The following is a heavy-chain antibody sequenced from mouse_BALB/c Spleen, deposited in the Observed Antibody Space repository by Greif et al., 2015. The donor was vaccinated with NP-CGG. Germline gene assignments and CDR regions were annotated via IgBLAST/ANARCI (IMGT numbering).Heavy chain of an antibody. CDR1: GFSLTSYG. CDR3: ARDGYYAMDY. CDR2: IWAGGST. Sequence: VKVEEPGPGLVAPSQSLSITCTVSGFSLTSYGVHWVRQPPGKGLEWLGVIWAGGSTNYNSALLPRLSISKDNSKSQVFLKMNRLQTDDTAMYYCARDGYYAMDYWGEGASVTVCS. J-gene: IGHJ4*01. V-gene: IGHV2-9*02.